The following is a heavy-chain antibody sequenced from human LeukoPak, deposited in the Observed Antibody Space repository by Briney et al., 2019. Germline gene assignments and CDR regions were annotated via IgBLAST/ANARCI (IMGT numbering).Heavy chain of an antibody. J-gene: IGHJ5*02. CDR3: PKDIESYHPVFLFEP. CDR2: IWYEGSNK. V-gene: IGHV3-33*06. D-gene: IGHD1-14*01. CDR1: GFTFSTYG. Sequence: GGSLRLSCVASGFTFSTYGMHWVRQAPGKGLEWVAVIWYEGSNKYYADSVKGRFTISRDNSKNTLYLQMNSLRAEDTALYYLPKDIESYHPVFLFEPWGRGTLVTVSP.